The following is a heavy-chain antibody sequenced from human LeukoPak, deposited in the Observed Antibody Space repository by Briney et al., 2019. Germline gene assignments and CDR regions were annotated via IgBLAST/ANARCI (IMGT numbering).Heavy chain of an antibody. CDR3: ARDRTVDTAMVTPDY. J-gene: IGHJ4*02. CDR2: IKQDGSEK. CDR1: GFTFSSYW. Sequence: PGGSLRLSCAASGFTFSSYWMSWVRQAPGKGLEWVANIKQDGSEKYYVDSVKGRFTISRDNAKNSLYLQMNSLRAEDTAVYYCARDRTVDTAMVTPDYWGQGTLVTVSS. V-gene: IGHV3-7*01. D-gene: IGHD5-18*01.